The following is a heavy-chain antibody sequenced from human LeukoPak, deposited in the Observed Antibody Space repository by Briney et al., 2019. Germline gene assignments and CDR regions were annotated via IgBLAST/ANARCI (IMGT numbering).Heavy chain of an antibody. V-gene: IGHV4-59*08. CDR1: GGSISSYY. J-gene: IGHJ4*02. Sequence: SETLSLTCTVSGGSISSYYWSWIRQPPGKGLEWIGYIYYSGNTNYNPSLKSRVTISVDTSNNLFSLKLSSVTAADTAVYGSGWEDIDYWGQGTLVTVSS. D-gene: IGHD1-26*01. CDR2: IYYSGNT. CDR3: GWEDIDY.